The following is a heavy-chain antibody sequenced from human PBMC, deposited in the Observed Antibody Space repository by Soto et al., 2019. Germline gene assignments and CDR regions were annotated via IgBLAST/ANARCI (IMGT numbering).Heavy chain of an antibody. CDR3: ARSYGSGSYYREVPDY. V-gene: IGHV1-46*01. CDR2: INPSGGST. D-gene: IGHD3-10*01. Sequence: ASVKVSCKASGYTFTSYYMHWVRQAPGQGLEWMGIINPSGGSTSYAQKFQGRVTMTRDTSTSTVYMELSSLRSEDTAVYYCARSYGSGSYYREVPDYWGQGTLVTVS. J-gene: IGHJ4*02. CDR1: GYTFTSYY.